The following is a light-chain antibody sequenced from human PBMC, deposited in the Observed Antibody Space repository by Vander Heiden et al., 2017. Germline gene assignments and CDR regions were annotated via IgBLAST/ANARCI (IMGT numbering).Light chain of an antibody. CDR1: KLGDKY. CDR2: QDS. Sequence: SYELTQPPSVSVSPGQTASITCSGDKLGDKYACWYQQKPGQSPVLVIYQDSKRPSGIPGRFSGSNSGNTATLTISGTQAMDEAYYYCQAWDSSIQVVFGGGTKLTVL. CDR3: QAWDSSIQVV. J-gene: IGLJ2*01. V-gene: IGLV3-1*01.